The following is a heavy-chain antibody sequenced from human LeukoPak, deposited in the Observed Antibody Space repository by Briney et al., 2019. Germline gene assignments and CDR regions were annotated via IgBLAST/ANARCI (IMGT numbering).Heavy chain of an antibody. D-gene: IGHD3-10*01. Sequence: PGGSLRLSCAVSGFSFSTFTMNWVRQAPGKGLEWVSYISSTSNTIYYSDSVKGRFTISRDNSKNTLYLEMNSLRAEDTAVYYCAKDIGSYYDYWGQGILVTVSS. CDR3: AKDIGSYYDY. CDR2: ISSTSNTI. V-gene: IGHV3-48*01. CDR1: GFSFSTFT. J-gene: IGHJ4*02.